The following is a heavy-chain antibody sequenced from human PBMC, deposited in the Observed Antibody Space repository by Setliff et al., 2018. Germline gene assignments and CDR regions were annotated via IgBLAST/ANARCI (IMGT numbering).Heavy chain of an antibody. CDR3: ARVDFTMLQGVLGQ. V-gene: IGHV4-39*07. D-gene: IGHD3-10*01. CDR1: GGSISSSSYY. Sequence: LSLTCTVSGGSISSSSYYWGWIRQPPGKGLEWLGSVYFSGYTYYNPSLSGRVTISIDTSKNQFSLRLTPVTAADTAVYYCARVDFTMLQGVLGQWGQGTLVTVSS. CDR2: VYFSGYT. J-gene: IGHJ1*01.